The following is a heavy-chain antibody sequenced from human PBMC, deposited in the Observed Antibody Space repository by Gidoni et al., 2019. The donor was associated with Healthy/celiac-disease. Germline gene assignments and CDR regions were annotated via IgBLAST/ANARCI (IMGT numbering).Heavy chain of an antibody. CDR1: GGSISSYY. V-gene: IGHV4-59*01. J-gene: IGHJ4*02. CDR3: ARGIGSSWYLTRFLYFDY. Sequence: QVQLQESGPGLVKPSETLSLTCTVSGGSISSYYWSWIRQPPGKGLEWIGYIYYSGSTNYNPSLKSRVTISVDTSKNQFSLKLSSVTAADTAVYYCARGIGSSWYLTRFLYFDYWGQGTLVTVSS. CDR2: IYYSGST. D-gene: IGHD6-13*01.